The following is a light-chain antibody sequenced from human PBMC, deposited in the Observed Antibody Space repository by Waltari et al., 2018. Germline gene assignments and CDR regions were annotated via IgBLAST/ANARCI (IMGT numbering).Light chain of an antibody. CDR1: SGHSNYA. V-gene: IGLV4-69*01. J-gene: IGLJ2*01. Sequence: QVVLTQSPSASASRGASVKLTCTLRSGHSNYAIAWHQQQPGKGPRFLMKVHSGGTQFKGDGIPDRFTGSSSGSERYLTISSLQSDDEADYYCQTWGTGVHVVFGGGTKLTV. CDR3: QTWGTGVHVV. CDR2: VHSGGTQ.